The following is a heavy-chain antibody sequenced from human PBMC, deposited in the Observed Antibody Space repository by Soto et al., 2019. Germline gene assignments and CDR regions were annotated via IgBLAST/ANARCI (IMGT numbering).Heavy chain of an antibody. CDR2: IYYSGST. V-gene: IGHV4-59*01. D-gene: IGHD5-12*01. CDR1: GGSISSYY. J-gene: IGHJ4*02. Sequence: SETLSLTCTVSGGSISSYYWSWIRQPPGEGLEWIGYIYYSGSTNYNPSLKSRVTISVDTSKNQFSLKLSSVTAADTAVYYCARFYGYLTSFDYWGQGTXVTVSS. CDR3: ARFYGYLTSFDY.